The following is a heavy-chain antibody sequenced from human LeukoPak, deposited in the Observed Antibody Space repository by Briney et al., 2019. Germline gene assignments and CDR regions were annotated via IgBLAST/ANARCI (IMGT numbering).Heavy chain of an antibody. CDR3: ASKSY. CDR1: GFTFSDYW. V-gene: IGHV3-7*01. Sequence: GGSLRLSCAASGFTFSDYWMTWVRQAPGKGLEWVANIQPDGSYKHYVDFVKGRFTISRDNAKNSLYLQMNSLRAEDTAVYYCASKSYWGQGTLVTVSS. J-gene: IGHJ4*02. CDR2: IQPDGSYK.